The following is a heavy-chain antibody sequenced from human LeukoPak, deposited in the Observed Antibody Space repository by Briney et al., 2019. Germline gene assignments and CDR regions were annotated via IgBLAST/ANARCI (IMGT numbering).Heavy chain of an antibody. CDR3: ARAIAARPFDY. J-gene: IGHJ4*02. CDR2: IWYDGSNK. D-gene: IGHD6-6*01. V-gene: IGHV3-33*08. CDR1: GFTFSSYS. Sequence: GGSLRLSCAASGFTFSSYSMNWVRQAPGKGLEWVAVIWYDGSNKYYADSVKGRFTISRDNSKNTLYLQMNSLRAEDTAVYYCARAIAARPFDYWGQGTLVTVSS.